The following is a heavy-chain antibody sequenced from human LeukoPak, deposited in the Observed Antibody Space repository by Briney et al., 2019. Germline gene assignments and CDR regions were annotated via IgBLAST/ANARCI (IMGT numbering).Heavy chain of an antibody. J-gene: IGHJ1*01. CDR3: AAYDSSGYSTKYFQH. Sequence: GGSLRLSCAASGFTFSSYWMHWVRQAPGKGLVWVSRLNSDGSSTNYADSVKGRFTISRDNAKNTLYLQMNSLRAKDTAVYYCAAYDSSGYSTKYFQHWGQGTLVTVSS. CDR1: GFTFSSYW. D-gene: IGHD3-22*01. V-gene: IGHV3-74*01. CDR2: LNSDGSST.